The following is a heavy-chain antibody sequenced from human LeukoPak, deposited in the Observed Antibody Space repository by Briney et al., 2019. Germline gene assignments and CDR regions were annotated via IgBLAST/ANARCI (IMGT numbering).Heavy chain of an antibody. J-gene: IGHJ4*02. V-gene: IGHV4-34*01. CDR2: INHSGST. CDR1: GGSFSGYY. D-gene: IGHD6-13*01. CDR3: ARQEISSSYYGLDY. Sequence: SETLSLTCAVYGGSFSGYYWSWIRQPPGKGLEWIGEINHSGSTNYNPSLKSRVTMSVDTSRNQISLNLNSLTAADTAVYYCARQEISSSYYGLDYWGQGTLVTVSS.